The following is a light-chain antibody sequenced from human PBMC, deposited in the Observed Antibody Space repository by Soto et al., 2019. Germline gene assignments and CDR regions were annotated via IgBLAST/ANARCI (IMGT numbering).Light chain of an antibody. Sequence: QSVLTQPRSVCGSPGQSVTISCTGTSSDVGGYNYVSWYQQHPGKAPKLMIYDVSKRPSGVPDRFSGSKSGNTASLTISGLQAEDEADYYCCSCAGSYFYVFGTGTKVTVL. V-gene: IGLV2-11*01. CDR1: SSDVGGYNY. CDR3: CSCAGSYFYV. J-gene: IGLJ1*01. CDR2: DVS.